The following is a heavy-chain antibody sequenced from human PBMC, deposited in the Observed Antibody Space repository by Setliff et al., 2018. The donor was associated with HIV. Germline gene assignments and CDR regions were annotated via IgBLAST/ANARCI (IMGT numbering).Heavy chain of an antibody. CDR1: GGSINSTSYY. D-gene: IGHD3-22*01. V-gene: IGHV4-39*07. CDR2: IYHTGST. CDR3: ARGFSGDYLFTGYLDV. Sequence: SETLSLTCTVSGGSINSTSYYWGWICQPPGNGLEWIGSIYHTGSTYYNPSLKSRVTISVDTSTNQFSLKLSSVTAADTAFYYCARGFSGDYLFTGYLDVWGKGTTVTVSS. J-gene: IGHJ6*03.